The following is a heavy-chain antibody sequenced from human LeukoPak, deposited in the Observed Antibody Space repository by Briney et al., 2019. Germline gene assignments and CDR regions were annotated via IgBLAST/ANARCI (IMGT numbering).Heavy chain of an antibody. CDR1: GFTVSNNY. D-gene: IGHD3-10*01. CDR2: ISSGGIT. J-gene: IGHJ3*02. Sequence: PGGSLRLSCGTSGFTVSNNYMSWVRQAPGKGLEWVAVISSGGITYYADSVKGRFTISRDTSKNALYLQMNRLRVEDTAVYSCAKRGGITIDAFDIWGQGTMVTVSS. CDR3: AKRGGITIDAFDI. V-gene: IGHV3-53*01.